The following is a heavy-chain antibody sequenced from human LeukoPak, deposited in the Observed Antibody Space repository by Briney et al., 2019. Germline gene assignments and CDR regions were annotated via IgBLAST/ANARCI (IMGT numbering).Heavy chain of an antibody. Sequence: SDTLSLTCTVSGGSISSYYWSWIRRPPGKGLEWIGYIYYSGSTNYNPSLKSRVTIAVDTSKNQFSLKLNSVTAADTAVYYCANSIRGSRWAFDIWGQGALVTVSS. D-gene: IGHD4-23*01. V-gene: IGHV4-59*07. CDR3: ANSIRGSRWAFDI. CDR1: GGSISSYY. CDR2: IYYSGST. J-gene: IGHJ3*02.